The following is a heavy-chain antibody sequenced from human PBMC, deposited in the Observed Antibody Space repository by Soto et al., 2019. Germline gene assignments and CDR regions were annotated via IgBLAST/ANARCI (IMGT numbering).Heavy chain of an antibody. Sequence: QVQLVESGGGVVQPGRSLRLSCAASGFTFSSYGMHWVRQAPGKGLEWAAVISNDGNSKYYADSVKGRFTISRDNSKKPLYLQINSLRAEDAAVYYCARKDIDNSAMVEYWGQGTRVTVSS. CDR1: GFTFSSYG. V-gene: IGHV3-30*03. CDR2: ISNDGNSK. CDR3: ARKDIDNSAMVEY. D-gene: IGHD5-18*01. J-gene: IGHJ4*02.